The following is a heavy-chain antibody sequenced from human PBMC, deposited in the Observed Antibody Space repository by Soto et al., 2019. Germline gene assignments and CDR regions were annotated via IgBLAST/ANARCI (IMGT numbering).Heavy chain of an antibody. Sequence: QVQLQESGPGLVKPSETLSLTCTVSGGSISSYYWSWIRQPPGKGLEWIGYIYYSGSTNYNPSLRSRVTISVATSTNQFSLNLSSVTAADTAVYYCARVPLNWFDPWGQGTLVTVSS. J-gene: IGHJ5*02. V-gene: IGHV4-59*01. CDR2: IYYSGST. CDR3: ARVPLNWFDP. CDR1: GGSISSYY.